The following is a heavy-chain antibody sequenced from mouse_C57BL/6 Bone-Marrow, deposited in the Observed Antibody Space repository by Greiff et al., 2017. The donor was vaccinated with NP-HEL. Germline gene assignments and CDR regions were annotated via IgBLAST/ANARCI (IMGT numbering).Heavy chain of an antibody. CDR2: IDPENGDT. D-gene: IGHD2-3*01. V-gene: IGHV14-4*01. CDR3: ARSRDGYSAWFAY. J-gene: IGHJ3*01. CDR1: GFNIKDDY. Sequence: EVKLLESGAELVRPGASVKLSCTASGFNIKDDYMHWVKQRPEQGLEWIGWIDPENGDTNYNGKFKGKATLTADKSSSTAYMQLSSLTSEDSAVYFCARSRDGYSAWFAYWGQGTLVTVSA.